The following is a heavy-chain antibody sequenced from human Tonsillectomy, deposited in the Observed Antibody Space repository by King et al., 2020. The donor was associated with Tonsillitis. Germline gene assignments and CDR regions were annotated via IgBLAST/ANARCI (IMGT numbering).Heavy chain of an antibody. Sequence: VQLVESGAEVKKPGASVKVSCKASGYTFTGYYMHWVRQAPGQGLEWMGWINPNSGGTNYAQKFQGRVTMTTDTSISTAYMELSRLRSEDTAVYYCARRPYCSGTSFPQTDFDCWGQGTLVTVSS. J-gene: IGHJ4*02. V-gene: IGHV1-2*02. D-gene: IGHD2-2*01. CDR2: INPNSGGT. CDR1: GYTFTGYY. CDR3: ARRPYCSGTSFPQTDFDC.